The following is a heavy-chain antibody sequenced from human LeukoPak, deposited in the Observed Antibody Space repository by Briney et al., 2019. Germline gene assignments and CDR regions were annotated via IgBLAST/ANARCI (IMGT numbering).Heavy chain of an antibody. J-gene: IGHJ5*02. CDR3: ARGVVIPGGVGLDP. V-gene: IGHV1-69*01. Sequence: VASVKVSCKASGGTFSSYAISWVRQAPGQGLEWMGGIIPIFGTADYAQKFQGRVTITADESTSTAYMELRSLRLDDTAVYYCARGVVIPGGVGLDPWGQGTLVIVSS. D-gene: IGHD2-15*01. CDR2: IIPIFGTA. CDR1: GGTFSSYA.